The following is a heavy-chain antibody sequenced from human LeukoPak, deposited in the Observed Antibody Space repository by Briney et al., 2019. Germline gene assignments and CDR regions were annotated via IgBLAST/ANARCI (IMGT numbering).Heavy chain of an antibody. CDR1: GGSLSSSSYY. CDR2: IYYSGST. Sequence: PSETLSLTCTVSGGSLSSSSYYWGWIRQPPGKGLEWIGSIYYSGSTYYNPSLKSRVTISVDTSKNQFSLKLSSVTAADTAVYYCARHGGDIVSRPFDYWGQGTLVTVSS. V-gene: IGHV4-39*01. CDR3: ARHGGDIVSRPFDY. D-gene: IGHD5/OR15-5a*01. J-gene: IGHJ4*02.